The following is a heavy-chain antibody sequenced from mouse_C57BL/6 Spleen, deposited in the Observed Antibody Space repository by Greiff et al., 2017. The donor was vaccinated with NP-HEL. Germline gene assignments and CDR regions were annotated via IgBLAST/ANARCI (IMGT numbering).Heavy chain of an antibody. J-gene: IGHJ2*01. Sequence: EVKLQESGPGMVKPSQSLSLTCTVTGYSITSGYDWHWIRHFPGNKLEWMGYISYSGSTNYNPSLKSRISITHDTYNNQIYLKLNFVTTEDTATYYCARGFITTVVDYFDYWGQGTTLTVSS. CDR1: GYSITSGYD. D-gene: IGHD1-1*01. CDR2: ISYSGST. CDR3: ARGFITTVVDYFDY. V-gene: IGHV3-1*01.